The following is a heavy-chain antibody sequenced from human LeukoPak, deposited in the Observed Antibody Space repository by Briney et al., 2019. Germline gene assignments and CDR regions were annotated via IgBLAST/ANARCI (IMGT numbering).Heavy chain of an antibody. CDR3: AKVDCGDTGCRRFDL. D-gene: IGHD2-21*01. Sequence: ASVKVSCKASGYTFTSYAMNWVRQAPGQGLEWMGWINPNSGGTNYAQKFQGRVTMTRDTSISTAYMELRSLRSDDTAVYYCAKVDCGDTGCRRFDLWGRGTLVTVSS. CDR2: INPNSGGT. CDR1: GYTFTSYA. V-gene: IGHV1-2*02. J-gene: IGHJ2*01.